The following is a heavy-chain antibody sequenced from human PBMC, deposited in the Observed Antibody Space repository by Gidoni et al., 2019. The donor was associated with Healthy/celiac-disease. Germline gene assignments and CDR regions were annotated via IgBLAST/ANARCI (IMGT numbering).Heavy chain of an antibody. V-gene: IGHV4-59*01. CDR1: GGSISSYY. D-gene: IGHD4-17*01. CDR3: ARAGLRWFLFDY. Sequence: QVQLQESGPGLVKPSETLSLTCTVSGGSISSYYWSWIRQPPGKGLEWIGYIYYSGSTNHNPSLKSRVTISVDTSKNQFSLKLSSVTAADTAVYYCARAGLRWFLFDYWGQGTLVTVSS. CDR2: IYYSGST. J-gene: IGHJ4*02.